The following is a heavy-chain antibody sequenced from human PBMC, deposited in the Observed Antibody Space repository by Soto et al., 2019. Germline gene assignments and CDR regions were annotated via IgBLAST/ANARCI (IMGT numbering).Heavy chain of an antibody. CDR1: GFTFSSYA. D-gene: IGHD3-22*01. J-gene: IGHJ6*02. Sequence: PVGSLRLSCAASGFTFSSYAMSWVRQAPGKGLEWVSAISGSGGSSYYADSVKGRFTISRDNSKNTLYLQMNSLRAEDTAVYYCAKRMNYYDSSGYYYQNPYYYYGMDVWGQGTTVTVSS. V-gene: IGHV3-23*01. CDR2: ISGSGGSS. CDR3: AKRMNYYDSSGYYYQNPYYYYGMDV.